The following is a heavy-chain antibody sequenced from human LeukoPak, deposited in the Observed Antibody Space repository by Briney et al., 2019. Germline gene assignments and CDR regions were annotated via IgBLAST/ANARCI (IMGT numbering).Heavy chain of an antibody. CDR1: GGSISSYY. Sequence: SETLSLTCTVFGGSISSYYWSWIRQPPGKGLEWIGYIYYSGSTNYSPSLKSRVTISVDTSNNQFSLKLSSVTAADTAVYYCARLVTSRRYFDLWGRGTLVTVSS. CDR3: ARLVTSRRYFDL. V-gene: IGHV4-59*13. CDR2: IYYSGST. J-gene: IGHJ2*01. D-gene: IGHD2-2*01.